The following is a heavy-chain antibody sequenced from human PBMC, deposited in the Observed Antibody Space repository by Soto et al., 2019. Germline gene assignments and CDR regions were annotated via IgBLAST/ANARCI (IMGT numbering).Heavy chain of an antibody. J-gene: IGHJ4*02. CDR2: ISYDGSNK. CDR1: GFTFSSYG. CDR3: AKGDHLDY. V-gene: IGHV3-30*18. Sequence: QVQLVESGGGVVQPGRSLRLSCAASGFTFSSYGMHWVRQAPGKGLEWVAVISYDGSNKYYADSVKGRFTISRDNSKNTLYLQMNSLRAEDTAVYYCAKGDHLDYWGQGTLVTVSS.